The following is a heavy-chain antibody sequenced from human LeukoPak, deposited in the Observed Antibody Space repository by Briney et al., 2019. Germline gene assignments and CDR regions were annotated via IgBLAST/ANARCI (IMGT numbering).Heavy chain of an antibody. V-gene: IGHV3-11*06. CDR3: ARVEQWLPQNDY. CDR1: GFTFSDYY. Sequence: GGSLRLSCAASGFTFSDYYMSWIRPAPGKGLEWVSYISSSSSYTNYADSVKGRFTISRDNAKNSLYLQMNSLRAEDTAVYYCARVEQWLPQNDYWGQGTLVTVSS. CDR2: ISSSSSYT. D-gene: IGHD6-19*01. J-gene: IGHJ4*02.